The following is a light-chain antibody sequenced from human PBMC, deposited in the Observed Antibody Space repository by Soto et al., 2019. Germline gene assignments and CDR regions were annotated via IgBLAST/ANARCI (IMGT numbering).Light chain of an antibody. V-gene: IGLV3-21*04. CDR2: YDI. J-gene: IGLJ2*01. CDR3: QVWDSSVV. Sequence: SYELTQPPSVSVAPGKTARITCGGNNIGSKSVHWYQQKPRQAPVLVIYYDIDRPSGIPERFSGSNSGNTATLTIRRVEAGDEADYYCQVWDSSVVFGGGTKLTVL. CDR1: NIGSKS.